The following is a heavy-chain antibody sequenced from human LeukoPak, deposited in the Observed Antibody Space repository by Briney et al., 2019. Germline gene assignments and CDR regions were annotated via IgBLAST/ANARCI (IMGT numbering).Heavy chain of an antibody. CDR3: ARDGYYYDSSGYPPDY. CDR2: INPNSGGT. CDR1: GYTFTGYY. V-gene: IGHV1-2*02. D-gene: IGHD3-22*01. Sequence: ASVKVSCKASGYTFTGYYMHWVRQAPGQGLEWMGWINPNSGGTNYAQKFQGRVTMTRDTSISTAYMELSRLRSDDTAVYYCARDGYYYDSSGYPPDYWGQGTLVTVSS. J-gene: IGHJ4*02.